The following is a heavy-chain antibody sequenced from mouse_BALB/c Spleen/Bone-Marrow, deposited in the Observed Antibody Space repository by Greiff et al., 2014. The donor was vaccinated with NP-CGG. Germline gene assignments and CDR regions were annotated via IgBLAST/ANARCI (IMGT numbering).Heavy chain of an antibody. J-gene: IGHJ2*01. CDR2: VDPYYGAT. V-gene: IGHV1-39*01. CDR3: ARSYNSFDF. Sequence: EVQLQQSGPELEKPGASVMISCKASGYSFTGYNMNWVKQYNGQSLEWIGNVDPYYGATTYNQKFKGKATLTVDKSSSTAYMQLERLTSEDSAVYYCARSYNSFDFWGQGTTLTVSS. CDR1: GYSFTGYN.